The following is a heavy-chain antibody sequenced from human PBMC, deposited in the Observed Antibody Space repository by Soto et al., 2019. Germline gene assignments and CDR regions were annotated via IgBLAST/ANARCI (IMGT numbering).Heavy chain of an antibody. J-gene: IGHJ6*02. CDR3: ARSQGSSTSLEIYYYYYCGMDV. V-gene: IGHV1-69*01. CDR2: IIPISETT. D-gene: IGHD2-2*01. CDR1: GGTFSSYA. Sequence: QVQLVQSGAEVKKPGSSVKVSCKASGGTFSSYAISWVRQAPGQGLEWMGGIIPISETTNYAQKFQGRVTIPADESKSTAYMELSRLRSEDTAVYYCARSQGSSTSLEIYYYYYCGMDVWGQGTTVTVSS.